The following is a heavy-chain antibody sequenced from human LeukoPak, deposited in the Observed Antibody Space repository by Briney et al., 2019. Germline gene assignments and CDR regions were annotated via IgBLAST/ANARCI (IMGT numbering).Heavy chain of an antibody. CDR2: IKEDGSEK. V-gene: IGHV3-7*01. J-gene: IGHJ4*02. CDR1: GFTFSSYW. CDR3: ATISSYYVYFDY. Sequence: GGSLRLSCAASGFTFSSYWMSWVRQAPGKGLEWVASIKEDGSEKYYVDSVKGRFTISRDNAKNSLYLQMDSLRAGDTAVYYCATISSYYVYFDYRGQGTLVTVSS. D-gene: IGHD1-26*01.